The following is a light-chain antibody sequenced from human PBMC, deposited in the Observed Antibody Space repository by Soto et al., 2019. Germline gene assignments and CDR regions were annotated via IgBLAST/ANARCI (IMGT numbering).Light chain of an antibody. CDR3: AAWDDSMSGYV. Sequence: QSVLTQPPSASGTPGQRVTISCSGSSSNIGSNYGYWYQQLPGTAPKLLIYRNNQRPSGVPDRFSGSKSGTSASLAISGLRYEDEADYYCAAWDDSMSGYVFGTGTKVTVL. V-gene: IGLV1-47*01. J-gene: IGLJ1*01. CDR2: RNN. CDR1: SSNIGSNY.